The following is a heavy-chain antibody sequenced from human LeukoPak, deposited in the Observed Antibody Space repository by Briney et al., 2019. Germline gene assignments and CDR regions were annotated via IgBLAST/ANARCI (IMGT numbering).Heavy chain of an antibody. CDR3: ARDPLTSIWSHYYFTLDV. J-gene: IGHJ6*02. D-gene: IGHD3-10*01. CDR2: ISASEGRM. V-gene: IGHV1-18*01. Sequence: ASVNVSYKASVHNYTSYAINWVRQAPGHGREWMGWISASEGRMKYAEDSPGRVPMTTDSSTRAAYMEMTRLTSDTTAVYYCARDPLTSIWSHYYFTLDVWGQGTTVRVSS. CDR1: VHNYTSYA.